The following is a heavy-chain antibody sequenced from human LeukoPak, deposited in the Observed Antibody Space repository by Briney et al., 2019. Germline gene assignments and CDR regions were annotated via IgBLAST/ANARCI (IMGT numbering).Heavy chain of an antibody. J-gene: IGHJ6*03. D-gene: IGHD3-3*01. CDR1: GRTFTGYY. CDR2: INPNSGGT. CDR3: AVAYDFWSGYYSYYMDV. V-gene: IGHV1-2*02. Sequence: ASVKVSCKASGRTFTGYYMHWVRQAPGQGLEWMGWINPNSGGTNYAQKFQGRVTMTRDTSISTAYMELSRLRSDDTAVYYCAVAYDFWSGYYSYYMDVWGKGTTVTISS.